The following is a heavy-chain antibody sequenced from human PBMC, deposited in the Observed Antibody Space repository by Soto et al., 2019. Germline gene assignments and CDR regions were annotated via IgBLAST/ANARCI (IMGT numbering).Heavy chain of an antibody. Sequence: GGSLRLSCAASGFTFRNYGIHWVRQAPGKGMEWVAVIGNDGNSKYYADSVKGRFTISRDNSMNTVYLQMNSLRDEDTAIYCCAKEFREVAGPWYFDLWGRGTPVPVYS. V-gene: IGHV3-30*18. CDR1: GFTFRNYG. J-gene: IGHJ2*01. D-gene: IGHD6-19*01. CDR2: IGNDGNSK. CDR3: AKEFREVAGPWYFDL.